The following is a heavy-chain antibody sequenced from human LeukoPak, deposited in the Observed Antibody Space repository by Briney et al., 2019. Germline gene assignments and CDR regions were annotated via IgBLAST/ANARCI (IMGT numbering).Heavy chain of an antibody. CDR2: ISSSTTI. Sequence: QPGGSLRLSCAASGLTFRSYHMNWVRQAPGKGLEWVSYISSSTTIYYADSVKGRFTISRDNAQNSLYLQMNSLRDEDTAVYYCARVYGDYGPFLDYWGQGTLVTVSS. J-gene: IGHJ4*02. V-gene: IGHV3-48*02. CDR1: GLTFRSYH. CDR3: ARVYGDYGPFLDY. D-gene: IGHD4-17*01.